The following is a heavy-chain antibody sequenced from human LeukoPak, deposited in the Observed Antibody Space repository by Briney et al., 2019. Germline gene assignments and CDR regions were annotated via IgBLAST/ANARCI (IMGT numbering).Heavy chain of an antibody. CDR2: INSDGSST. J-gene: IGHJ4*02. CDR3: AKDPSLRVTADY. CDR1: GFTFSSYW. D-gene: IGHD2-21*02. V-gene: IGHV3-74*01. Sequence: GGSLRLSCAASGFTFSSYWMHWVRQAPGKGLVWVSRINSDGSSTSYADSVKGRFTISRDNAKNTLYLQMNSLRAEDTAVYYCAKDPSLRVTADYWGQGTLVTVSS.